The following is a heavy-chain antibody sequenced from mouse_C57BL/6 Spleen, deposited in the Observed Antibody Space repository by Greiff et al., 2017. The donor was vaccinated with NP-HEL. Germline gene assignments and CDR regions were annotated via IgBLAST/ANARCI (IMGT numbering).Heavy chain of an antibody. V-gene: IGHV8-12*01. CDR2: IYWDDDK. Sequence: TLKESGPGILQSSQTLSLTCSFSGFSLSTSGMGVSWIRQPSGKGLEWLAHIYWDDDKRYNPSLKSRLTISKDTSRNQVFLKITSVDTADTATYYCARSQLGRYFDVWGTGTTVTVSS. J-gene: IGHJ1*03. CDR3: ARSQLGRYFDV. CDR1: GFSLSTSGMG. D-gene: IGHD4-1*02.